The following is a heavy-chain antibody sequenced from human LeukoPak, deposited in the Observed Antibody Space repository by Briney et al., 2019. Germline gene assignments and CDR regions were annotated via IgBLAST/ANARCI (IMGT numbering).Heavy chain of an antibody. D-gene: IGHD3-10*01. CDR3: ARRITMVRGVNWFDP. J-gene: IGHJ5*02. Sequence: SETLSLTCAVYGGSFSGYYWSWIRQPPGKRLEWIGEINHSGSTNYNPSLKSRVTISVDTSKNQFSLKLSSVTAADTAVYYCARRITMVRGVNWFDPWGQGTLVTVSS. CDR2: INHSGST. V-gene: IGHV4-34*01. CDR1: GGSFSGYY.